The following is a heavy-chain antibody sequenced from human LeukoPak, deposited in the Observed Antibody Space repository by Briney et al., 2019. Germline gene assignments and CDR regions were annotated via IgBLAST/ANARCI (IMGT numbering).Heavy chain of an antibody. CDR3: ARALVHYDFWSGYYTTPDY. Sequence: ASVKVSCKASGYTFTSYGISWVRQAPGQGLEWMGWISAYNGNTNYAQKLQGRVTMTTDTSTGTAYMELRSLRSDDTAVYYCARALVHYDFWSGYYTTPDYWGQGTLVTVSS. CDR2: ISAYNGNT. V-gene: IGHV1-18*01. CDR1: GYTFTSYG. J-gene: IGHJ4*02. D-gene: IGHD3-3*01.